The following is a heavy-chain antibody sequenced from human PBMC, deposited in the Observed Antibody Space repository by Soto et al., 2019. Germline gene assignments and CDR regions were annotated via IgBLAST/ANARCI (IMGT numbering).Heavy chain of an antibody. V-gene: IGHV1-69*02. CDR2: IIPILGIA. CDR3: ARGPLGGMVTPSFDY. D-gene: IGHD5-18*01. J-gene: IGHJ4*02. Sequence: QVQLVQSGAEVKKPGSSVKVSCKASGGTFSSYTISWVRQAPGQGLEWMGRIIPILGIANYAQKFQGRVTHTGEKSASTDYMERSSLRAEDTAVYYCARGPLGGMVTPSFDYWGQGTLVTVSS. CDR1: GGTFSSYT.